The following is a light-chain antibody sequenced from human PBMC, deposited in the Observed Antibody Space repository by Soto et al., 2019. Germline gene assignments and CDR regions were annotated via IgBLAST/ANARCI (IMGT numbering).Light chain of an antibody. V-gene: IGKV3-20*01. J-gene: IGKJ1*01. CDR2: GAS. CDR1: KSGSSSF. Sequence: VLSPSLGTLSLSPWGRAALSCSASKSGSSSFLAWYQQKPGKAPRLLIYGASSRATGVPDRFSGSGSGTDFTLTINSLEPEDFAVYYCQQYDSHPRTFGQGTKVDIK. CDR3: QQYDSHPRT.